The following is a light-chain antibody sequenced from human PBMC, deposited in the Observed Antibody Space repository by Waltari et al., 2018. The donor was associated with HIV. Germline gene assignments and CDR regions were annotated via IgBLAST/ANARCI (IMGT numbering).Light chain of an antibody. CDR2: GRN. Sequence: SSELTQDPSVSVAFGQTVRITCRGESGKSSNDSWYQKKSGHAPVVVFLGRNNRPSGIPDRFSGSSSGNTASLTIPGAQAEDEADYYCHSRDTTGHHVVFGGGTKVTVL. J-gene: IGLJ2*01. CDR3: HSRDTTGHHVV. V-gene: IGLV3-19*01. CDR1: SGKSSN.